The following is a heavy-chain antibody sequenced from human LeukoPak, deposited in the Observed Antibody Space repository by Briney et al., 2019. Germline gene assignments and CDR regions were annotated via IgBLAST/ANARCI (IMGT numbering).Heavy chain of an antibody. CDR1: GYTFTSYD. V-gene: IGHV1-8*01. J-gene: IGHJ4*02. CDR2: MNPNSGNT. CDR3: ARGRGDYVWNQHDY. D-gene: IGHD3-16*01. Sequence: ASVKVSCKASGYTFTSYDINWVRQATGQGLEWMGWMNPNSGNTGYAQKFQGGVTMTRNTSISTAYMELSSLRSEDTAVYYCARGRGDYVWNQHDYWGQGTLVTVSS.